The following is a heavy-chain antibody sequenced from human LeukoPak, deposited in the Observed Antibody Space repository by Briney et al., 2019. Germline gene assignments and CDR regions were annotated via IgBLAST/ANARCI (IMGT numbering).Heavy chain of an antibody. CDR2: ITGSSSTV. J-gene: IGHJ4*02. V-gene: IGHV3-48*01. D-gene: IGHD6-19*01. CDR1: RFTFSNYN. Sequence: EGSLRLSCAASRFTFSNYNMHWVRQAPGKGLEWISYITGSSSTVYYADSVKGRFTISRDNAKSSLYLQMSSLRAEDTAVYYCAREPTYTNSWYTTCDYWGQGTLVTVSS. CDR3: AREPTYTNSWYTTCDY.